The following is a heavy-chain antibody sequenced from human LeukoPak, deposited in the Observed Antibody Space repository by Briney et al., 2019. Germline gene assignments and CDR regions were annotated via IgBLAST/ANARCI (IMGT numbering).Heavy chain of an antibody. Sequence: HRASVKVSCKASGGTFSSYAISWVRQAPGQGLEWMGGIIPIFGTANYAQKFQGRVTITADESTSTAYMELSSLRSEDTAVYYCALGWGYYDSSGYRLFGFDYWGQGTLVTVSS. V-gene: IGHV1-69*13. J-gene: IGHJ4*02. D-gene: IGHD3-22*01. CDR2: IIPIFGTA. CDR1: GGTFSSYA. CDR3: ALGWGYYDSSGYRLFGFDY.